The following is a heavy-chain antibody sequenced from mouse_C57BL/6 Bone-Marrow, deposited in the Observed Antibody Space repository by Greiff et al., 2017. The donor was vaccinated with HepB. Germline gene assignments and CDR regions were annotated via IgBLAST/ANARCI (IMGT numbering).Heavy chain of an antibody. CDR3: ASYDYDDY. CDR2: ISYDGSN. V-gene: IGHV3-6*01. J-gene: IGHJ2*01. CDR1: GYSITSGYY. Sequence: VQLQQSGPGLVKPSQSLSLTCSVTGYSITSGYYWNWIRQFPGNKLEWMGYISYDGSNNYNPSLKNRISITRDTSKNQFFLKLNSVTTEDTATYYCASYDYDDYWGQGTTLTVSS. D-gene: IGHD2-4*01.